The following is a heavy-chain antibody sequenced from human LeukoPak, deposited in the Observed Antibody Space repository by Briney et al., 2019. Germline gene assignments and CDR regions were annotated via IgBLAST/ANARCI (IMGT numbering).Heavy chain of an antibody. CDR3: ARDDFWSGYYRDYYDSSGYGLGGF. D-gene: IGHD3-22*01. J-gene: IGHJ4*02. Sequence: SETLSLTCTVSGGSISSSSYYWGWIRQPPGKGREWSGSIYYSGSTYYNPSLKSRVTISVDTSKNQFSLTLSSVTAADTAVYYCARDDFWSGYYRDYYDSSGYGLGGFWGQGTLVTVSS. V-gene: IGHV4-39*02. CDR2: IYYSGST. CDR1: GGSISSSSYY.